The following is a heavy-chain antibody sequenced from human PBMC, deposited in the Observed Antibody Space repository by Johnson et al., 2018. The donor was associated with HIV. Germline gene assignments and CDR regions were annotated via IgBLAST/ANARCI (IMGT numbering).Heavy chain of an antibody. Sequence: VQLVESGGGVVRPGGSLRLSCTVAGFRFDDYGMSWVRQAPGKGLEWISTINWNGGRTGYVDSLEGRFTISRDNAKNSLYLQMDSLRPEDTALYYCVRGGLGYQNFHDRFDVWGQGTVVTVSS. V-gene: IGHV3-20*04. J-gene: IGHJ3*01. CDR1: GFRFDDYG. CDR3: VRGGLGYQNFHDRFDV. CDR2: INWNGGRT. D-gene: IGHD3-16*02.